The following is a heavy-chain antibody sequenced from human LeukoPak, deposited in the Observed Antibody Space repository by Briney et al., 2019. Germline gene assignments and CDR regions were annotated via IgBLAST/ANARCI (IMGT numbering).Heavy chain of an antibody. V-gene: IGHV3-48*03. CDR1: GFTFSDYE. Sequence: GGSLRLSCAASGFTFSDYEMNWVRQAPGKGLEWVAYISTSDYSIYYADSVKGRFTISRDNAKNSLYLQMNSLRVEDTAVYYCARGYLKAYSNGWSMDVWGQGTTVTVSS. CDR2: ISTSDYSI. D-gene: IGHD6-19*01. J-gene: IGHJ6*02. CDR3: ARGYLKAYSNGWSMDV.